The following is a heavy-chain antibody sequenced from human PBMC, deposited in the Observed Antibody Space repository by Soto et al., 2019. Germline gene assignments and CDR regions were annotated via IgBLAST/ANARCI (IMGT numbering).Heavy chain of an antibody. Sequence: GGSLRLSCAASGLTLSSYWMHWVRQAPGKGLVWVSRINSDESSTSYADSVKGRFTISRDNAKNTLYLQMNSLRAEDTAVYYCARKYPIAAAGTVDYWGQGTLVTVSS. J-gene: IGHJ4*02. CDR2: INSDESST. CDR1: GLTLSSYW. CDR3: ARKYPIAAAGTVDY. D-gene: IGHD6-13*01. V-gene: IGHV3-74*01.